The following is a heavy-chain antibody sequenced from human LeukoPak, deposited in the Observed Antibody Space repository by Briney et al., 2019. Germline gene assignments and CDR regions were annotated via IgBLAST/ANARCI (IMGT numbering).Heavy chain of an antibody. J-gene: IGHJ4*02. CDR1: GYSLTGYH. D-gene: IGHD2-2*01. Sequence: ASVKVSCKASGYSLTGYHMHWVRQAPGQGLEWMGRINPNSGDTNYAQKFQGRVTMTRDTSISTAYMELSRLRSDDTAVYYCARDYCSSTSCLFDYWGQGTLVAVSS. CDR3: ARDYCSSTSCLFDY. CDR2: INPNSGDT. V-gene: IGHV1-2*06.